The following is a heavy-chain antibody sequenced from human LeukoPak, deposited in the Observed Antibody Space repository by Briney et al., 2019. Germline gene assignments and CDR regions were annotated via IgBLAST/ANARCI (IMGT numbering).Heavy chain of an antibody. CDR2: IKSKTDGGTT. CDR3: TTDPLNSPYGSGSYYRGDFDY. D-gene: IGHD3-10*01. J-gene: IGHJ4*02. CDR1: GFTFSNAW. V-gene: IGHV3-15*01. Sequence: PGGSLRLSCAASGFTFSNAWMSWVRQAPGKGPEWVGRIKSKTDGGTTDYAAPVKGRFTISRDDSKSTLYLQMNSLKTEDTAVYYCTTDPLNSPYGSGSYYRGDFDYWGQGTLVTVSS.